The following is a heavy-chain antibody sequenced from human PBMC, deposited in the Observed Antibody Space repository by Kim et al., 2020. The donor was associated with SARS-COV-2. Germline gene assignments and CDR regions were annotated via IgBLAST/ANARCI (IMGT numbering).Heavy chain of an antibody. D-gene: IGHD5-12*01. CDR1: GGSINNSSYY. CDR2: VYYSGTT. J-gene: IGHJ5*02. V-gene: IGHV4-39*02. CDR3: ARLRSGVGWFDP. Sequence: SETLSHTCTVSGGSINNSSYYWGWIRQPPGKGLEWIGSVYYSGTTYYTPSLKSRVTISVDTSNNHFSLRLSSVTAADTAVYYCARLRSGVGWFDPWGQGT.